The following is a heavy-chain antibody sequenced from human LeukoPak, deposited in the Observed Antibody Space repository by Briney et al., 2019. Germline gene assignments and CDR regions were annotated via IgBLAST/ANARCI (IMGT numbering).Heavy chain of an antibody. CDR3: ARRVVGGYYSGFVNYYYYMDV. J-gene: IGHJ6*03. V-gene: IGHV4-34*01. CDR2: INHSGST. CDR1: GGSFSGYY. Sequence: PSETLSLTCAVYGGSFSGYYWSWIRQPPGKGLEWIGEINHSGSTNYNPSLKSRVTISVDTSKNQFSLKLSSVTAADTAVYYCARRVVGGYYSGFVNYYYYMDVWGKGTTVTVSS. D-gene: IGHD3-3*01.